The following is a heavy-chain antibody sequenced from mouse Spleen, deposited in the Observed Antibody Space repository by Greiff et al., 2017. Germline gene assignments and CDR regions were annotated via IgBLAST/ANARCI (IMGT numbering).Heavy chain of an antibody. D-gene: IGHD2-3*01. Sequence: EVHLVESGGGLVQPGGSLKLSCATSGFTFSDYYMYWVRQTPEKRLEWVAYISSGSSTIYYADTVKGRFTISRDNPKNTLFLQMTSLRSEDTAMYYCASPYDATWFAYWGQGTLVTVSA. CDR3: ASPYDATWFAY. CDR1: GFTFSDYY. V-gene: IGHV5-17*01. CDR2: ISSGSSTI. J-gene: IGHJ3*01.